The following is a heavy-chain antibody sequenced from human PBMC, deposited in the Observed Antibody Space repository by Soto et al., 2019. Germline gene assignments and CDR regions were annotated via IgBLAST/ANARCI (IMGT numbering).Heavy chain of an antibody. CDR2: IKSKTYGGTT. J-gene: IGHJ4*02. Sequence: EVQLVESGGGLVEPGGSLRLSCATSGFTFSNAWVAWVRQAPGKGLKWVGHIKSKTYGGTTEFAAPVKGRFAISRDDSKNTVYLQMNSLKTEDTAVYHCKYYDSGTTFDYWGQGTLVTVSS. D-gene: IGHD3-10*01. V-gene: IGHV3-15*07. CDR1: GFTFSNAW. CDR3: KYYDSGTTFDY.